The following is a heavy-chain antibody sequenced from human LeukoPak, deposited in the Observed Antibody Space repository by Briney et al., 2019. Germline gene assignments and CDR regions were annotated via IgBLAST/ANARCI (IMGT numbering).Heavy chain of an antibody. V-gene: IGHV5-51*01. Sequence: GESPKISCKGSGYSFTSYWIGWVRQMPGKGLEWMGVIYPGDSDTRYSPSFQGQVTISADKSISTAYLQWSSLKASDTAMYYCARHYADIVVVPAAIGFDPWGQGTLVTVSS. D-gene: IGHD2-2*01. CDR2: IYPGDSDT. CDR3: ARHYADIVVVPAAIGFDP. J-gene: IGHJ5*02. CDR1: GYSFTSYW.